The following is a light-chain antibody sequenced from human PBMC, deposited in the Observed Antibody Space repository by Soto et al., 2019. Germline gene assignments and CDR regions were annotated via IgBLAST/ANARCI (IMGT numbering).Light chain of an antibody. J-gene: IGLJ1*01. Sequence: SVVTPPSPLSWSPWQLITISCTGNSSDGCGYNYVSWYQQHPGKAPQLMIYDVSNRPSGGSNRLSGSKSGNTASLTISGFQAENEADYYCSSYTSSSPPYVFGTGTKVTAL. CDR3: SSYTSSSPPYV. V-gene: IGLV2-14*01. CDR2: DVS. CDR1: SSDGCGYNY.